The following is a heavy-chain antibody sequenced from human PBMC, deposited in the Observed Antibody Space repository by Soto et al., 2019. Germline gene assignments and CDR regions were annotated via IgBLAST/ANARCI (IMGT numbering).Heavy chain of an antibody. CDR2: INPNSGGT. CDR3: ARDPGVAVALGAFDI. CDR1: GYTFTGYY. Sequence: QVQLVQSGAEVKKPGASVKVSCKASGYTFTGYYMHWVRQAPGQGLEWMGWINPNSGGTNYAQKFQGWVTMTRDTSISTAYMELSRLRSDDTAVYYCARDPGVAVALGAFDIWGQGTMVTVSS. J-gene: IGHJ3*02. V-gene: IGHV1-2*04. D-gene: IGHD6-19*01.